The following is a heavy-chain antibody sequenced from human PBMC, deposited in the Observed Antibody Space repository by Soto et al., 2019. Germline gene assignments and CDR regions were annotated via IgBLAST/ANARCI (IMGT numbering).Heavy chain of an antibody. CDR1: GYTFTSYA. J-gene: IGHJ6*03. CDR3: ARANWGSSYYYYYYMDV. D-gene: IGHD7-27*01. CDR2: INAGNGNT. V-gene: IGHV1-3*01. Sequence: ASVKVSCKASGYTFTSYAMHWVRQAPGQRLEWMGWINAGNGNTKYSQKFQGRVTITRDTSASTAYMELSSLRSEDTAVYYCARANWGSSYYYYYYMDVWGKGTTVTVSS.